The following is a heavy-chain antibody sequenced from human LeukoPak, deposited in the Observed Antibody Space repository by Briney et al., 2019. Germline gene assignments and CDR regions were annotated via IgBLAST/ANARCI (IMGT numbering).Heavy chain of an antibody. J-gene: IGHJ2*01. D-gene: IGHD3-22*01. CDR3: ARVHRDYYDSSGYWPPYWYFDL. CDR2: IYYSGST. Sequence: SSETLSLTCTVSGGSISSGGYYWSWIRQHPGKGLEWIGYIYYSGSTYYNPSLKSRVTISVDTSKNQFSLKLSSVTAADTAVYYCARVHRDYYDSSGYWPPYWYFDLWGRGTLVTVSS. V-gene: IGHV4-31*03. CDR1: GGSISSGGYY.